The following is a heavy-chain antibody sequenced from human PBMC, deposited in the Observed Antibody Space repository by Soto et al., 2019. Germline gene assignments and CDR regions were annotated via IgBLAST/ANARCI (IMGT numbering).Heavy chain of an antibody. V-gene: IGHV3-21*01. J-gene: IGHJ6*03. CDR3: ARDSKRYCSGGSCYPAKTMGYAHYMDL. D-gene: IGHD2-15*01. CDR1: GCTLSSYS. CDR2: ISSSSSYI. Sequence: EVQLVESGGGLVKPGGSLRLSCAASGCTLSSYSMNWVRQAPGKGLEWVSSISSSSSYIYYADSVKGRFTISRDNAKNSLNLEMNSLRAEDTTVYYCARDSKRYCSGGSCYPAKTMGYAHYMDLWGKGTTVTVS.